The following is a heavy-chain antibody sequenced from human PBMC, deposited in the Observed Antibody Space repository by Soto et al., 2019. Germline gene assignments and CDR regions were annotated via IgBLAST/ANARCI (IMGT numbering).Heavy chain of an antibody. J-gene: IGHJ6*02. D-gene: IGHD3-16*01. V-gene: IGHV1-18*01. CDR3: ARDLKRSGGGGRVMDV. Sequence: QVQLVQSGGEVKKPGASVKVSCKASGYTFNTYIISWVRQAPGQGLEWMGWISAYNGNTNYAQKFQGRVTMTTDTPTRKANMERRSLRSDDRAVYYCARDLKRSGGGGRVMDVWGQGTTVTVSS. CDR1: GYTFNTYI. CDR2: ISAYNGNT.